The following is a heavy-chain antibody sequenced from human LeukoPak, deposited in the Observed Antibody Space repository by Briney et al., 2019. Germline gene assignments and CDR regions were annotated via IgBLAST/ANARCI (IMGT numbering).Heavy chain of an antibody. V-gene: IGHV4-34*01. J-gene: IGHJ1*01. Sequence: SETLSLTCAVYGGSFSGYYWSWIRQPPGKGLEWIGEINHSGSTNYNPSLKSRVTISVDPSNNQFSLNLRSVTAADTALYYCARRRYYDGSGYLEWGQGTLLSASS. CDR3: ARRRYYDGSGYLE. CDR2: INHSGST. D-gene: IGHD3-22*01. CDR1: GGSFSGYY.